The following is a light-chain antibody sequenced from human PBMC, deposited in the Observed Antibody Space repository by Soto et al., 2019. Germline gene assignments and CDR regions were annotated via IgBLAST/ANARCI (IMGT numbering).Light chain of an antibody. CDR3: QQTHSLPLS. Sequence: IQMTQSPSSVSASVGDRVTMTCRASQGVGGWLAWYQQKPGKVPKLLIYATSSLHSGVPSRFSGSGSGTDFTLSISSLQTEDFATYYCQQTHSLPLSFGPGTKVDI. J-gene: IGKJ3*01. CDR2: ATS. V-gene: IGKV1-12*01. CDR1: QGVGGW.